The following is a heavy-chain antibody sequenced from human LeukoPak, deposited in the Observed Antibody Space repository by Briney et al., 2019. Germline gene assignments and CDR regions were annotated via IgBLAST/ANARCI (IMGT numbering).Heavy chain of an antibody. D-gene: IGHD6-19*01. CDR1: GYTFTGYY. J-gene: IGHJ4*02. V-gene: IGHV1-2*02. CDR3: ARDRVGSGWPRPFYFEF. Sequence: ASVRVSCKPSGYTFTGYYLHWVRQAPGQALEWMGWINPNTGATVYARKFQGRVTLSRDTSISTGYMDLSSLRSDDTAVYYCARDRVGSGWPRPFYFEFWGQGTLVTVSS. CDR2: INPNTGAT.